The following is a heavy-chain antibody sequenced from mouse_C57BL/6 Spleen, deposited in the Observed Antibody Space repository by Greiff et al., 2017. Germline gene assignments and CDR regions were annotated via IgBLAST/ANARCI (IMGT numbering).Heavy chain of an antibody. CDR1: GFTFSSYA. CDR2: ISSGGDYI. D-gene: IGHD1-1*01. J-gene: IGHJ2*01. Sequence: EVQLVESGEGLVKPGGSLKLSCAASGFTFSSYAMSWVRQTPEKRLEWVAYISSGGDYIYYADTVKGRFTISRDNARNTLYLQMSRLKSEDTAMYYCTRVKYYGRSPYDFDYWGQGTTRTVAS. V-gene: IGHV5-9-1*02. CDR3: TRVKYYGRSPYDFDY.